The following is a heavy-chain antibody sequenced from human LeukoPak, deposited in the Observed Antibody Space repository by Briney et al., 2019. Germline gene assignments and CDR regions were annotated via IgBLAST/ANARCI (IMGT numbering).Heavy chain of an antibody. CDR1: GFTFSGYG. CDR3: AKDSTGYWFES. V-gene: IGHV3-30*02. J-gene: IGHJ5*01. D-gene: IGHD1-14*01. Sequence: GGSLRLSCAASGFTFSGYGMYWVRQAPGKGLEWVGFIRSDGSNRRYVDSVEGRFTISRDNSKNTLYLQMNSLRVEDTAVYYCAKDSTGYWFESWGHGTLGTVSA. CDR2: IRSDGSNR.